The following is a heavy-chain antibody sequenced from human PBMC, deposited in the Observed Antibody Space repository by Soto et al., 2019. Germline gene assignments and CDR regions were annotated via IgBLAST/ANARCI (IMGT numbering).Heavy chain of an antibody. CDR3: ATKEGFDY. CDR2: ISGNGDST. Sequence: EVQLVESGGGLVQPGGSLRLSCTASGFTFSSYTMHWVRQAPGKGLEYLSAISGNGDSTYDADSVKGRFTISRDNSKNTLYPQMGSLRADDTAVYYCATKEGFDYWGQGTLVTVSS. J-gene: IGHJ4*02. V-gene: IGHV3-64*07. CDR1: GFTFSSYT.